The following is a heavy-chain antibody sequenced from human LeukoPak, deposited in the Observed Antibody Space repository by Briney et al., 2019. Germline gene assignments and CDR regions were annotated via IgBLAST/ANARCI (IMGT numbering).Heavy chain of an antibody. Sequence: ASVKVSCKASGYTFTSYGISWVRQAPGQGLEWMGWISAYNGNTNYAQKLQGRVTMTTDTSTSTASMELRSLRSDDTAVYYCAAISDFWSGYHIYWGQGTLVTVSS. CDR3: AAISDFWSGYHIY. CDR2: ISAYNGNT. J-gene: IGHJ4*02. D-gene: IGHD3-3*01. CDR1: GYTFTSYG. V-gene: IGHV1-18*01.